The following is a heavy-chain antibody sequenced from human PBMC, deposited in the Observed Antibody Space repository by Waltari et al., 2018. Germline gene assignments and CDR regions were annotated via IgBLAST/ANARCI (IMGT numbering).Heavy chain of an antibody. D-gene: IGHD5-12*01. CDR1: GGSISRSSYY. CDR3: AGHWKRNGYRFDP. CDR2: IYYSGPT. Sequence: QLQLQESGPGLMKPSETLSLTCTVPGGSISRSSYYWGWFRQSPGKGLEWIASIYYSGPTYENATLERRDTIAGQTSKNQFSLGLTSLTAADAAVYYCAGHWKRNGYRFDPWGQGTLVTVSS. J-gene: IGHJ5*02. V-gene: IGHV4-39*01.